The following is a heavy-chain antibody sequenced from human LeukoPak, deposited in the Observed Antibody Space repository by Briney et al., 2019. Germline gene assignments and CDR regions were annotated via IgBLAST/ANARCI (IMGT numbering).Heavy chain of an antibody. Sequence: ASVKVSCKASGGTFSSYAISWVRQAPGQGLEWMGGIIPIFGTADYAQKFQGRVTITADESTSTAYMELSSLRSEDTAVYYCARASLGCSSTSCYLDYWGQGTLVTVSS. D-gene: IGHD2-2*01. CDR1: GGTFSSYA. CDR3: ARASLGCSSTSCYLDY. CDR2: IIPIFGTA. J-gene: IGHJ4*02. V-gene: IGHV1-69*13.